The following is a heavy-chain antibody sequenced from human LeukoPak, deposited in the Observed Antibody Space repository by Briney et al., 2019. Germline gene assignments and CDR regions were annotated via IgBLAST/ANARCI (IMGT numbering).Heavy chain of an antibody. CDR2: NSGSGGST. V-gene: IGHV3-23*01. J-gene: IGHJ4*02. Sequence: GGSLRLSCAASGFTFSSYSMSWVRQAPGKGLEWVSANSGSGGSTYYADSVMGRFTISRDNSKNTLYLQMNSLRAEDTGVYYCAKDQGPAAMNYFDYGGQGTLVTVSS. CDR3: AKDQGPAAMNYFDY. CDR1: GFTFSSYS. D-gene: IGHD2-2*01.